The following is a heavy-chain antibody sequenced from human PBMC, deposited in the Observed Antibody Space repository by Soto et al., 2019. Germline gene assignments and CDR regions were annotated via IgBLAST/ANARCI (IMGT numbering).Heavy chain of an antibody. V-gene: IGHV3-74*01. Sequence: EVQLVESGGGLVQPGGSLRLSCAASEFTVSGRSVHWVRQAPGKGLVWVSGIDKVGTDSNYADSVKGRFTSSRDNAKNTVYLQMNSLRVEDTAVYYCARGWFGPDVWGKGTTVTVSS. J-gene: IGHJ6*03. CDR1: EFTVSGRS. CDR3: ARGWFGPDV. D-gene: IGHD3-10*01. CDR2: IDKVGTDS.